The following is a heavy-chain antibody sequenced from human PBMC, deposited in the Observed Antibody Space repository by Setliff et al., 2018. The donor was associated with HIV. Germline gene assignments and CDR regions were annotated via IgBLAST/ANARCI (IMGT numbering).Heavy chain of an antibody. D-gene: IGHD6-19*01. Sequence: KASETLSLTCTVSGGSINSNSYYWAWIRQPPGRGLEWIGSIHYSGSTYYNPSLKSRVTISADTSKIQFSLKLSSVTAADTAVYYCVRLTGISSGRYGGGYYFDYWGRGTLVTVSS. V-gene: IGHV4-39*01. CDR3: VRLTGISSGRYGGGYYFDY. CDR1: GGSINSNSYY. CDR2: IHYSGST. J-gene: IGHJ4*02.